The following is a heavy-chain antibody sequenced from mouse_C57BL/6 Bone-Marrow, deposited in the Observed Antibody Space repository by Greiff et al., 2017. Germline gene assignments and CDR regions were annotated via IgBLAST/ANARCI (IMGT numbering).Heavy chain of an antibody. CDR2: ISDGGSYT. CDR3: ARALLLRRNYFDY. V-gene: IGHV5-4*03. D-gene: IGHD1-1*01. CDR1: GFTFSSYA. J-gene: IGHJ2*01. Sequence: EVMLVESGGGLVKPGGSLKLSCAASGFTFSSYAMSWVRQTPEKRLEWVATISDGGSYTYYPDNVKGRFTISRDNAKNNLYLQMSHLKSEDTAMYYCARALLLRRNYFDYWGQGTTLTVSS.